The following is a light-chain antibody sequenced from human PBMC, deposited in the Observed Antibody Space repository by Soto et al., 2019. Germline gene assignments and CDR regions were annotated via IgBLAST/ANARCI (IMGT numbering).Light chain of an antibody. CDR1: QSISSY. V-gene: IGKV1-39*01. CDR2: AAS. Sequence: DIQMTQSPSSLSASVGDRVTITCRASQSISSYLNWYQQKPGKPTKLLIYAASSLQSGVPSRFSGSGSGTDFTLTISSLQPEDFATYYCQQSYSTPYTFGQGNKRELK. J-gene: IGKJ2*01. CDR3: QQSYSTPYT.